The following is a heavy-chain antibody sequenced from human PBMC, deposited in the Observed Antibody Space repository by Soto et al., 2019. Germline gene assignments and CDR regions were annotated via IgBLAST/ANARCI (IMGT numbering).Heavy chain of an antibody. V-gene: IGHV4-59*12. CDR1: GGSISSYY. CDR2: IYYSGST. J-gene: IGHJ3*02. Sequence: SETLSLTCTVSGGSISSYYWSWIRQPPGKGLEWIGYIYYSGSTNYNPSLKSRVTISVDTSKNQFSLKLSSVTAADTAVYYCARVSPRSTSLWGARPDAFDIWGQGTMVTVSS. CDR3: ARVSPRSTSLWGARPDAFDI. D-gene: IGHD2-2*01.